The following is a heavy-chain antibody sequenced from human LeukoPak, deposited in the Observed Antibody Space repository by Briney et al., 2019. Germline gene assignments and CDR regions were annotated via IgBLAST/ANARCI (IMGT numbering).Heavy chain of an antibody. CDR3: ARVALGPPIDY. J-gene: IGHJ4*02. CDR1: GGSFSGYY. D-gene: IGHD2-15*01. Sequence: SETLSLTCAVYGGSFSGYYWSWIRQPPGKGLEWIGEINHSGSTNYNPSLKSRVTISVDTSKNQFSLKLSSVTAADTAVYYCARVALGPPIDYWGQGTLVTVSS. CDR2: INHSGST. V-gene: IGHV4-34*01.